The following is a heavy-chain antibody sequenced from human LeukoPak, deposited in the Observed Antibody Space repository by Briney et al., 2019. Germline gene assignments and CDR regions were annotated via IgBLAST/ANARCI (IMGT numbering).Heavy chain of an antibody. V-gene: IGHV4-39*01. Sequence: SETLSLTCAVYGGSFSSYYWGWIRQPPGKGLEWIGSIYYSGSTYYNPSLKSRVTISVDTSKNQFSLKLSSVTAADTAVYYCASRGGVIAVAGHLDYWGQGTLVTVSS. CDR3: ASRGGVIAVAGHLDY. J-gene: IGHJ4*02. D-gene: IGHD6-19*01. CDR1: GGSFSSYY. CDR2: IYYSGST.